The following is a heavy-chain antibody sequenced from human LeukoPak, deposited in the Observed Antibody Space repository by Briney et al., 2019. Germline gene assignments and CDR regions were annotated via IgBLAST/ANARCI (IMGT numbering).Heavy chain of an antibody. Sequence: PGGSLRLSCTASGFTFSNYGMHWVRQAPGKGLEWMATISYDGNNNYYTYSVKGRFTVSRDNSKNTLYLQMNSLRGEDTDVYYCARDRGGNEFDYWGQGTLVTVSS. CDR1: GFTFSNYG. CDR2: ISYDGNNN. D-gene: IGHD4-23*01. CDR3: ARDRGGNEFDY. V-gene: IGHV3-30*03. J-gene: IGHJ4*02.